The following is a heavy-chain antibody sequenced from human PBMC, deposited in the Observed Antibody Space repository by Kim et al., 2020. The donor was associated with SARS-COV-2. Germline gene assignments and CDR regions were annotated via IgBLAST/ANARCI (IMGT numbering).Heavy chain of an antibody. D-gene: IGHD2-2*02. J-gene: IGHJ6*02. Sequence: YADSVKGRLYISRDDSKNTLYLQMSSLRAEYTAVYYCAKLKTTSCYSAMDVWGQGTTVTVSS. CDR3: AKLKTTSCYSAMDV. V-gene: IGHV3-23*01.